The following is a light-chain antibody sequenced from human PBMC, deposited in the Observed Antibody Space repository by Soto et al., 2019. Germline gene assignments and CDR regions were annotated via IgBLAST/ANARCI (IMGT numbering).Light chain of an antibody. CDR2: DAS. CDR3: QQRSNWIS. J-gene: IGKJ5*01. Sequence: EMAFTHSPATLSFSQRHSSTDSPRASQSVSRYLAWYPQKPGQAPRLLSYDASNRATGIPARFSGSGSGTDFTLTISSLEPEDFAVYYCQQRSNWISFGQGTRLE. CDR1: QSVSRY. V-gene: IGKV3-11*01.